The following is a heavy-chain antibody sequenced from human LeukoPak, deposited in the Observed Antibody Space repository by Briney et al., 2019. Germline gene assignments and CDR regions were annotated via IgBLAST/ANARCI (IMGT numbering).Heavy chain of an antibody. Sequence: PSETLSLTCTVSGGSISNYYWSWIRQPPGKGLEWIGHIYYSGATKYNTSLKSRITISVDTSKTQFSPMLSSVPAADTAGYYCARFGITVVRGGKYYFDYWGQGTLVTVSS. V-gene: IGHV4-59*08. CDR2: IYYSGAT. D-gene: IGHD3-10*01. CDR3: ARFGITVVRGGKYYFDY. J-gene: IGHJ4*02. CDR1: GGSISNYY.